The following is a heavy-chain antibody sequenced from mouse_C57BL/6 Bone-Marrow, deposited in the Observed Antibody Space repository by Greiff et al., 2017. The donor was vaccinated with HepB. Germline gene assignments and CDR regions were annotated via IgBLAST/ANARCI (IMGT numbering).Heavy chain of an antibody. Sequence: VQLKQSGAELVRPGASVKLSCTASGFNIKDDYMHWVKQRPEQGLEWIGWIDPENGDTEYASKFQGKATITADTSSNTAYLQLSSLTSEDTAVYYCTPITTSDYWGQGTTLTVSS. CDR3: TPITTSDY. CDR1: GFNIKDDY. V-gene: IGHV14-4*01. CDR2: IDPENGDT. D-gene: IGHD1-1*01. J-gene: IGHJ2*01.